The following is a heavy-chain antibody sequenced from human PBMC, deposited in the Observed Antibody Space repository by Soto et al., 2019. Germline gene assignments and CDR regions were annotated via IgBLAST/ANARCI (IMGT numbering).Heavy chain of an antibody. J-gene: IGHJ4*02. D-gene: IGHD6-19*01. V-gene: IGHV1-18*01. Sequence: GASVKVSCKASGYTFTSYGISWVRQAPRQGLEWMGWISAYNGNTNYAQKLQGRVTMTTDTSTSTAYMELRSLRSDDTAVYYCARAGRRLQKIAVAGTFDYWGQGTLVTVSS. CDR2: ISAYNGNT. CDR3: ARAGRRLQKIAVAGTFDY. CDR1: GYTFTSYG.